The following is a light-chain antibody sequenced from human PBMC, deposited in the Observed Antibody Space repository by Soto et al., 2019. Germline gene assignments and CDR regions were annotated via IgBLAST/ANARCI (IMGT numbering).Light chain of an antibody. CDR3: TSYTPTGALV. CDR1: NTDVGGYNY. V-gene: IGLV2-14*01. J-gene: IGLJ6*01. Sequence: QSVLTQPASVSGSPGQSITVSCTGTNTDVGGYNYVSWYQHRPGKAPRLMIYEVRNRISGVSNRFSGSRSCNTASLTISGLQSEDEADYYCTSYTPTGALVFGSGTKVTVL. CDR2: EVR.